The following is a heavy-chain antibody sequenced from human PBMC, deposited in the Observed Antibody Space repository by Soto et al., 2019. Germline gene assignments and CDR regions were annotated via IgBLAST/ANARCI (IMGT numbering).Heavy chain of an antibody. D-gene: IGHD6-13*01. V-gene: IGHV4-4*07. CDR1: GGSISSYY. CDR2: ISTTETT. CDR3: AGIIAAAGRRYYGMDV. Sequence: PSETLSLTCTVSGGSISSYYWAWIRQPAGKGLEWIGRISTTETTNYNPSLKSRVSMSLDTSKSQVSLKLSSVTAADAAVYYCAGIIAAAGRRYYGMDVWGQGTTVTVSS. J-gene: IGHJ6*02.